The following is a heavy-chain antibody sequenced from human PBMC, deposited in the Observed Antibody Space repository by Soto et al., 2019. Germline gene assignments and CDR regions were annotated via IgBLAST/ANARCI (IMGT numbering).Heavy chain of an antibody. D-gene: IGHD3-10*01. V-gene: IGHV3-7*05. CDR3: ARAGSENEY. Sequence: EVQLVESGGGLVQPGGSLRLSCAVSGFTFTTYWMTWVRQAPGKGLEWVANIKEDGTEKHYLDSVGGRFSISRDNAKNSLYLQMNSLSAEDTAIYYCARAGSENEYWGQGTLVTVSS. J-gene: IGHJ4*02. CDR2: IKEDGTEK. CDR1: GFTFTTYW.